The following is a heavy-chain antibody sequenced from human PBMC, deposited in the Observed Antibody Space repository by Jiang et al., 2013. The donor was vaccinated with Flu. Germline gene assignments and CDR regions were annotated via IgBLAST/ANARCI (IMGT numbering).Heavy chain of an antibody. V-gene: IGHV1-8*02. J-gene: IGHJ4*02. Sequence: GAEVKKPGASVKVSCKASGYTFTIYDIIWVRQAAGHGLEWMGWMNPKSGNTGSAQKLQGRITMTRNTSVNTAYLELASLRSEDTAVYYCARAIHSSTWCYANWGQGTLVTVSS. D-gene: IGHD6-13*01. CDR1: GYTFTIYD. CDR3: ARAIHSSTWCYAN. CDR2: MNPKSGNT.